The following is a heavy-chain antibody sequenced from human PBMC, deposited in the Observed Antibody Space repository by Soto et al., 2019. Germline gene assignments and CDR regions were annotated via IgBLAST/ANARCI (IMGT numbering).Heavy chain of an antibody. CDR3: AKVFGGYYYGMDV. CDR2: ISGSGGST. J-gene: IGHJ6*02. V-gene: IGHV3-23*01. Sequence: EVQLLESGGGLVQPGGSLRLYCAASGFTFSSYAMSWVRQAPGKGLEWVSAISGSGGSTYYADSVKGRFTISRDNSKNTLYLQMNSLRAEDTAVYYCAKVFGGYYYGMDVWGQGTTVTVSS. D-gene: IGHD3-10*01. CDR1: GFTFSSYA.